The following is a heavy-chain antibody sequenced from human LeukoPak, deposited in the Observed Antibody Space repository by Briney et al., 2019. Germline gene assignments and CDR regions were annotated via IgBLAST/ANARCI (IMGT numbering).Heavy chain of an antibody. CDR2: ISGRDGST. V-gene: IGHV3-23*01. J-gene: IGHJ4*02. Sequence: GGSLRLSCAASGFTFSTYAMSWVRQAPGKGLEWVSGISGRDGSTYYADSVKGRFTISRDNSKNTLYMQMNSLRAEDTAVYYCARAGSIRFDYWGQGTLVTVSS. D-gene: IGHD1-26*01. CDR1: GFTFSTYA. CDR3: ARAGSIRFDY.